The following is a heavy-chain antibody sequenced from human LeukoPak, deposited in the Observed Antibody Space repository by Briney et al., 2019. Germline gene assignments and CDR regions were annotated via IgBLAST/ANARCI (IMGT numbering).Heavy chain of an antibody. CDR1: GGTFSSYA. D-gene: IGHD3-9*01. V-gene: IGHV1-69*05. J-gene: IGHJ4*02. CDR2: IIPIFGTA. Sequence: AASVKVSCKASGGTFSSYAISWVRQAPGQGLEWMGGIIPIFGTANYAQKFQGRVTITTDESTSTAYMELSRLRSDDTAVYYCARDLRDLYFVWGQGTLVTVSS. CDR3: ARDLRDLYFV.